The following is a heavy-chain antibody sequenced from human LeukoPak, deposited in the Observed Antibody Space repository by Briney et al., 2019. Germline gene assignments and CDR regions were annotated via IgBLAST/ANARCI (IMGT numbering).Heavy chain of an antibody. Sequence: SETLSLTCAVYGGSFSGYYWSWIRQPPGKGLEWNGEINHSGSTNHNPSLKSRVTISVDTSKNQFSLKLSSVTAADTAVYYCARGPALYSGSYFPFDYWGQGTLVTVSS. CDR2: INHSGST. V-gene: IGHV4-34*01. CDR3: ARGPALYSGSYFPFDY. J-gene: IGHJ4*02. CDR1: GGSFSGYY. D-gene: IGHD1-26*01.